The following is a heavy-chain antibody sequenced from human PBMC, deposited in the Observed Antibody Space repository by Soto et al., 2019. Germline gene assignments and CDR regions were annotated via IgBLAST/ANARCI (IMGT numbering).Heavy chain of an antibody. D-gene: IGHD2-2*01. CDR2: VYYSGDT. V-gene: IGHV4-61*01. CDR1: GGSVSTGSYF. CDR3: AREGVPTAIPPVGV. Sequence: PSETLSLTCAVSGGSVSTGSYFWTWIRQPPGKGLEWIGFVYYSGDTNYNPSLKSRVTISIDTSKNQFSLRLTSVTAADTAIYYCAREGVPTAIPPVGVWGQGSPVTVSS. J-gene: IGHJ6*02.